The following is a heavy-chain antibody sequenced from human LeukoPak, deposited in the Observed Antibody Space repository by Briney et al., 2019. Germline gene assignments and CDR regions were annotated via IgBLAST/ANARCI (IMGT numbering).Heavy chain of an antibody. D-gene: IGHD2-2*01. V-gene: IGHV3-64*02. Sequence: GGSLRLSCAASGFTFSSYVMHWVRQAPGKGLEYVSAISSNGGSTYYADSVKGRFTISRDNSKNTLYLQMGRLRAEDMAVYYCATYPPYFDYWGQGTLVTVSS. CDR2: ISSNGGST. CDR3: ATYPPYFDY. J-gene: IGHJ4*02. CDR1: GFTFSSYV.